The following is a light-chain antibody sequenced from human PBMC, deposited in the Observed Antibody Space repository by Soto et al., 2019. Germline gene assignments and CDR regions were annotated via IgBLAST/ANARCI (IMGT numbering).Light chain of an antibody. CDR2: DVS. CDR3: SSYTSSSSYV. Sequence: QSVVTQPASVSGSSGQSITLSCTGTRSAVGGYNYVSWYQQHPGKAPKLMIYDVSNRPSGVSNRFSGSKSGNTASLTISGLQAEDEADYYCSSYTSSSSYVFGTGTKVTVL. J-gene: IGLJ1*01. V-gene: IGLV2-14*01. CDR1: RSAVGGYNY.